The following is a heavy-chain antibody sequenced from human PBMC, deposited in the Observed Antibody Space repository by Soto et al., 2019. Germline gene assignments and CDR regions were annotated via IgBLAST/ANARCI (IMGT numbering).Heavy chain of an antibody. D-gene: IGHD5-12*01. CDR1: GFTFSSYS. CDR2: ISSSSSTI. Sequence: EVQLVESGGGLVQPGGSLRLSCAASGFTFSSYSMNWVRQAPGKGLEWVSYISSSSSTIYYADSVKGRFTISRDNAKNSLYLQMNSLRDEDTAVYYCAREGGYSGYFSHYYYYGMDVWGQGTTVTVSS. J-gene: IGHJ6*02. CDR3: AREGGYSGYFSHYYYYGMDV. V-gene: IGHV3-48*02.